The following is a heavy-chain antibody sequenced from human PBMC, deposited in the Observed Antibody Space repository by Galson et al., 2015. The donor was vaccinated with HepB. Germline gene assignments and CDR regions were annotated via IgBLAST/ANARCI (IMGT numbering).Heavy chain of an antibody. CDR2: ISGSGGST. CDR3: AKDQYLVGATLD. D-gene: IGHD1-26*01. V-gene: IGHV3-23*01. J-gene: IGHJ4*02. CDR1: GFTFSSYA. Sequence: SLRLSCAASGFTFSSYAMGWVRQAPGKGLEWVSAISGSGGSTYYADSVKGRFTISRDNSKNTLYLQMNSLRAEDTAVYYCAKDQYLVGATLDWGQGTLVTVSS.